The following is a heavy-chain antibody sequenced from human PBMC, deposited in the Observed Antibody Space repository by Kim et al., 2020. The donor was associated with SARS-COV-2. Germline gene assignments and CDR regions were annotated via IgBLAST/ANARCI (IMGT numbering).Heavy chain of an antibody. CDR1: GFTFSSYA. CDR2: ISYDGSNK. Sequence: GGSLRLSCAASGFTFSSYAMHWVRQAPGKGLEWVAVISYDGSNKYYADSVKGRFTISRDNSKNTLYLQMNSLRAEDTAVYYCASGFMVRGIGVWGQGTTVTVSS. D-gene: IGHD3-10*01. CDR3: ASGFMVRGIGV. V-gene: IGHV3-30*04. J-gene: IGHJ6*02.